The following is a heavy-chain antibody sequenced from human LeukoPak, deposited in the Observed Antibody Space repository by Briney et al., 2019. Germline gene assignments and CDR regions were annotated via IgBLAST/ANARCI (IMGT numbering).Heavy chain of an antibody. CDR2: IYYSWGT. D-gene: IGHD1-14*01. V-gene: IGHV4-59*01. J-gene: IGHJ4*02. CDR1: GGSISSYY. Sequence: SETLSLTCTVSGGSISSYYWSWIRQPPGKGLEWIGYIYYSWGTIYNPSLKSRVTIKGDTSKNQFSLKLTSVTAADTAVYYCARDGGAPAGYFDYWGQGILVTVSS. CDR3: ARDGGAPAGYFDY.